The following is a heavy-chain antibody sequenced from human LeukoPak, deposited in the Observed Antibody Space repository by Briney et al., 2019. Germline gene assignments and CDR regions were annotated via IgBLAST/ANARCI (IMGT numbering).Heavy chain of an antibody. CDR2: IWYDGSNK. CDR3: ARDLRSYSVTTLDLGFDS. Sequence: PGRSLRLSCAASGFTFSSYGMHWVRQAPGKGLEWVAVIWYDGSNKYYADSVKGRFTISRDNSKNTLYLQMNSLRAEDTAVYYCARDLRSYSVTTLDLGFDSWGQGTLVTVSS. V-gene: IGHV3-33*01. J-gene: IGHJ4*02. CDR1: GFTFSSYG. D-gene: IGHD4-17*01.